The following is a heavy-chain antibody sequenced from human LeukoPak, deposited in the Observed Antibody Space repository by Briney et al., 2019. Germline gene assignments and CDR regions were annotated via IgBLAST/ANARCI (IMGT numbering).Heavy chain of an antibody. CDR3: VGSDTIGYTPREWDYWFFDL. CDR1: GFTFSNYA. V-gene: IGHV3-21*01. CDR2: ISIGSTYT. Sequence: PGGSLRLSCAASGFTFSNYAMRWVRQAPGKGLEWVSSISIGSTYTYYADSVKGRFTISRDNAKNSLYLQMNSLRAEDTAVYYCVGSDTIGYTPREWDYWFFDLWGRGTLVTVSS. J-gene: IGHJ2*01. D-gene: IGHD3-16*02.